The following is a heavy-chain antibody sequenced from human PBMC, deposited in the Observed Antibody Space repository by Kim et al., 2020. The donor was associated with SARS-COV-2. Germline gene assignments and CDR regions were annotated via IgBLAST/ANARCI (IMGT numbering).Heavy chain of an antibody. CDR1: GYTFSNYF. V-gene: IGHV1-46*01. D-gene: IGHD5-12*01. Sequence: ASVKVSCKASGYTFSNYFIHWVRQAPGQGLEWMGIISPSVGNTIYAQKFQGRVTMTRDTSTSTVYMELSSLRSDDTAVYYCAGSLPGNSGFGISWGQGTLVTVPS. CDR2: ISPSVGNT. CDR3: AGSLPGNSGFGIS. J-gene: IGHJ5*02.